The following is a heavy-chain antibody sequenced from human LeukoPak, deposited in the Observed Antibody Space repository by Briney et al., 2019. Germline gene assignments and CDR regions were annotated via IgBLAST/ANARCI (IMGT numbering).Heavy chain of an antibody. Sequence: GASVKVSCKASGYTFTGYYMHWARQVPGQGLEWMGWISANNGHTNYAQKLQGRVTMTTDTSTNTAYMELRSLRSDDTAVYYCARDLGPYDSSGYYYDVFDIWGQGTMVTVSS. CDR2: ISANNGHT. V-gene: IGHV1-18*04. J-gene: IGHJ3*02. D-gene: IGHD3-22*01. CDR1: GYTFTGYY. CDR3: ARDLGPYDSSGYYYDVFDI.